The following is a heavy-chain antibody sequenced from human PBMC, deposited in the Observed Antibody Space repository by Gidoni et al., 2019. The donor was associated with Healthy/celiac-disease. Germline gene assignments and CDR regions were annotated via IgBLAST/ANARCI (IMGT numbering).Heavy chain of an antibody. J-gene: IGHJ4*02. CDR3: ARNPKDYGYNWNYLGY. Sequence: GNTNYAQKLQGRVTMTTDTSTSTAYMELRSLRSDDTAVYYCARNPKDYGYNWNYLGYWGQGTLVTVSS. CDR2: GNT. V-gene: IGHV1-18*01. D-gene: IGHD1-20*01.